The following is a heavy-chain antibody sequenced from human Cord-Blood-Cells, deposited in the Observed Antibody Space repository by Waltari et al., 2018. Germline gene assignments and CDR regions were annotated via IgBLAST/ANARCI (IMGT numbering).Heavy chain of an antibody. Sequence: QVQLQQWGAGLLKPSVTLSLTCAVYGGSFSGYYWSWLRPPPGKGLEGNGGINHSGSNDYTPSLKSRGTISVDTSKNQFSLKLSSVTAADAAVYYCARVGYYDILTGDYWGQGTLVTVSS. CDR1: GGSFSGYY. J-gene: IGHJ4*02. CDR2: INHSGSN. CDR3: ARVGYYDILTGDY. V-gene: IGHV4-34*01. D-gene: IGHD3-9*01.